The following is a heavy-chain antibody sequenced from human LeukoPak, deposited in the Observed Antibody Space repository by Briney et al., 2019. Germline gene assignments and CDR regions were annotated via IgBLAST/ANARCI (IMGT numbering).Heavy chain of an antibody. V-gene: IGHV4-39*07. CDR1: GGSISSSSYY. J-gene: IGHJ5*02. CDR2: IYYSGST. CDR3: AGQMATIANWFDP. Sequence: SETLSLTCTVSGGSISSSSYYWGWIRQPPGKGLEWIGSIYYSGSTYYNPSLKSRVTISVDTSKNQFSLKLSSVTAADTAVYYCAGQMATIANWFDPWGQGTLVTVSS. D-gene: IGHD5-24*01.